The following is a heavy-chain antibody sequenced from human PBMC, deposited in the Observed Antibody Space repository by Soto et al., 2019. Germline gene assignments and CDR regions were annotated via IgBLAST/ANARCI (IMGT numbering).Heavy chain of an antibody. Sequence: QVHLVQSGAEVKKPGASVKVSCKGSGYIFTTYGITWVRQAPGQGLEWMGWISAHNGNTNYAQKLQGRVTVTRDTSTSTAYMELRNLRSDDTAVYYCARGRYGDYWGQGALFTVSS. CDR1: GYIFTTYG. CDR3: ARGRYGDY. V-gene: IGHV1-18*01. D-gene: IGHD1-1*01. CDR2: ISAHNGNT. J-gene: IGHJ4*02.